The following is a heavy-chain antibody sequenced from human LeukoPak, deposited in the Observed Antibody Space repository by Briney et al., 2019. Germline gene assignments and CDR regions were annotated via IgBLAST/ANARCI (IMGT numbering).Heavy chain of an antibody. CDR3: ARDGAFDI. J-gene: IGHJ3*02. CDR2: INPNSGAT. Sequence: ASVKVSCKASGYTFTGHFMHWVRQAPGQGLEWMGWINPNSGATNYAQKFQGRVTMTRDTSISTAYMEVSRLRSDDTAVYYCARDGAFDIWGQGTMVTVSS. CDR1: GYTFTGHF. V-gene: IGHV1-2*02.